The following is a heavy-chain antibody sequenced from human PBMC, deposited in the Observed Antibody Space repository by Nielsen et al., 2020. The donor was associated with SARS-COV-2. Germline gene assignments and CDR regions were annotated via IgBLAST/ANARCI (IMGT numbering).Heavy chain of an antibody. CDR2: ISSST. CDR3: ARSGHCNGGICYFTEYFQD. Sequence: GGSLRLSCVVSGFTISTYGMSWVRQAPGKGLEWVSAISSSTNYADSLKGRFTISRDNAKNSLYLQMDSLRADDTAFYYCARSGHCNGGICYFTEYFQDWGQGTLVTVSS. CDR1: GFTISTYG. D-gene: IGHD2-15*01. V-gene: IGHV3-21*03. J-gene: IGHJ1*01.